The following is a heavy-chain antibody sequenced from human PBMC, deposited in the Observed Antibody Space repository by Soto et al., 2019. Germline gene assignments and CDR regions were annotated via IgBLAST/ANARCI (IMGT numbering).Heavy chain of an antibody. J-gene: IGHJ6*02. Sequence: QVQLQESGAGLVKPSETLSLTCTVSGGTISRYYWSWIRQPPGKGLEWIGYMYNTGSTVYNPSFKRRVTISGDTSNNQFSLQLNSVTAADTAVYYCARDLWGYCGTDCYPLDVWGQGTTVTVSS. CDR2: MYNTGST. CDR3: ARDLWGYCGTDCYPLDV. D-gene: IGHD2-21*02. V-gene: IGHV4-59*01. CDR1: GGTISRYY.